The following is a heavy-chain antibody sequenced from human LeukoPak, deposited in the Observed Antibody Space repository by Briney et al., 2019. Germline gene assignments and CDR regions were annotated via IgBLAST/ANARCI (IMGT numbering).Heavy chain of an antibody. Sequence: SETLSLTCTVSGGSISSYYWSWIRQPPGKGLEWIGYIYYSGSTNYNPSLRSRVTMSVDTSKNQFSLKLSSVTAADTAVYYCARAPDGSYYYYMDVWGKGTTVTVSS. V-gene: IGHV4-59*12. J-gene: IGHJ6*03. CDR2: IYYSGST. D-gene: IGHD3-10*01. CDR3: ARAPDGSYYYYMDV. CDR1: GGSISSYY.